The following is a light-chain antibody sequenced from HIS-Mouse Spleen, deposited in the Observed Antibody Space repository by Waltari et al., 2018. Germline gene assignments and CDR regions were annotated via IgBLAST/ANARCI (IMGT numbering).Light chain of an antibody. CDR3: AAWDDSLSGV. CDR2: RNK. CDR1: SSNIGSNY. V-gene: IGLV1-47*01. J-gene: IGLJ3*02. Sequence: QSVLTQPPSASGTPGQRVTISCSGSSSNIGSNYVYWYQQLPGTAPKLLIYRNKQRPSGVPDRVSGSKSGTSASLAISGLRSEDEADDYCAAWDDSLSGVFGGGTKLTVL.